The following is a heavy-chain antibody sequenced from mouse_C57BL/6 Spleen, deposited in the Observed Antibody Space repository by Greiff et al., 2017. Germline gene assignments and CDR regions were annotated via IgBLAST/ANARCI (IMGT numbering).Heavy chain of an antibody. CDR3: ARRSNYVLYFDY. CDR2: INPNNGGT. Sequence: VQLQQSGPELVKPGASVKISCKASGYTFTDYYMNWVKQSHGKSLEWIGDINPNNGGTSYNQKFKGKATLTVDKSSSTAYMELRSLTSEDSAVYYCARRSNYVLYFDYWGQGTTLTVSS. V-gene: IGHV1-26*01. CDR1: GYTFTDYY. D-gene: IGHD2-5*01. J-gene: IGHJ2*01.